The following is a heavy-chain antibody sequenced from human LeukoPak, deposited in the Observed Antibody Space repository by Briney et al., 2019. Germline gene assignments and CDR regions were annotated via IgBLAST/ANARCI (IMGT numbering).Heavy chain of an antibody. D-gene: IGHD3-3*01. Sequence: PTGGSLRLSCAASGFTFSSYAMHWVRQAPGKGLEWVAVISYDGSNKYYADSVKGRFTISRDNSKNTLYLQMNSLRAEDTAVYYCARVLTYYDFWSGLYWGQETLVTVSS. CDR3: ARVLTYYDFWSGLY. V-gene: IGHV3-30*04. J-gene: IGHJ4*02. CDR2: ISYDGSNK. CDR1: GFTFSSYA.